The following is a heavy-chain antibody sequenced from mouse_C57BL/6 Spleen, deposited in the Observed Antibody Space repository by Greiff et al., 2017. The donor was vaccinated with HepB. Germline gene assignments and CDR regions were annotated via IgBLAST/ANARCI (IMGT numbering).Heavy chain of an antibody. V-gene: IGHV1-15*01. Sequence: QVQLQQSGAELVRPGASVTLSCKASGYTFTDYEMHWVKQTPVHGLEWIGAIDPETGGTAYNQKFKGKAILTADKSSSTAYMELRSLTSEDSAVYDCAFRWELRLRGGAMDYWGQGTSVTVSS. D-gene: IGHD3-2*02. J-gene: IGHJ4*01. CDR2: IDPETGGT. CDR1: GYTFTDYE. CDR3: AFRWELRLRGGAMDY.